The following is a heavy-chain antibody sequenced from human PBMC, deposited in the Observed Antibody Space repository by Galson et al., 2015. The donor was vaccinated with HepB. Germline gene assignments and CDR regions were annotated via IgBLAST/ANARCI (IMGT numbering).Heavy chain of an antibody. Sequence: SLRLSCAASGFTFSSYAMHWVRQAPGKGLEWVAVISYDGSNKYYADSVKGRFTISRDNSKNTLYLQMNSLRAEDTAVYYCARPYSSGWPYFDYWGQGTLVTVSS. CDR2: ISYDGSNK. CDR1: GFTFSSYA. D-gene: IGHD6-19*01. CDR3: ARPYSSGWPYFDY. V-gene: IGHV3-30-3*01. J-gene: IGHJ4*02.